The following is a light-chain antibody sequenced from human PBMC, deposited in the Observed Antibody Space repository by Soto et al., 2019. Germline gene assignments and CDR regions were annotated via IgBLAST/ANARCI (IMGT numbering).Light chain of an antibody. V-gene: IGKV1-5*01. CDR2: DAS. J-gene: IGKJ1*01. CDR3: KQYRT. CDR1: QSISSW. Sequence: DIQITQSPSTLSASVGDRVTITCRASQSISSWLAWYQQKPGKAPKLLIYDASSLESGVPSRVSGRGSGTEFALTISSLQDDDFAPYYCKQYRTFGQGTKVDIK.